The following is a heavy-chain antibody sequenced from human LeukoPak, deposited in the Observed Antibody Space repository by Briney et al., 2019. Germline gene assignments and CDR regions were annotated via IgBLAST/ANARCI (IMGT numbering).Heavy chain of an antibody. D-gene: IGHD2/OR15-2a*01. V-gene: IGHV4-38-2*02. CDR2: IYHSGST. CDR3: ARDLHSNYIDY. Sequence: PSETLSLTCAVSGYSISSGYYWGWIRQPPGKGLEWIGSIYHSGSTYYNPSLKSRVTISLHTSKNQFSLKLSSVTAPDTAVYYCARDLHSNYIDYWGQGTLVTLSS. CDR1: GYSISSGYY. J-gene: IGHJ4*02.